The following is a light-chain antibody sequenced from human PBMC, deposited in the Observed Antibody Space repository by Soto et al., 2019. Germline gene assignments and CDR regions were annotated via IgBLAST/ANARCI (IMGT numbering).Light chain of an antibody. Sequence: QSVLTQPPSASGIPGQRVTISCSGSSSNIGSNFVYWYQQLSGTAPKLLFYKNNQRPPGVPDRFSASKSGTSASLAISGLRSEDEADYYYAAWDDSLSGPVFGGGTKLTVL. V-gene: IGLV1-47*01. J-gene: IGLJ2*01. CDR2: KNN. CDR3: AAWDDSLSGPV. CDR1: SSNIGSNF.